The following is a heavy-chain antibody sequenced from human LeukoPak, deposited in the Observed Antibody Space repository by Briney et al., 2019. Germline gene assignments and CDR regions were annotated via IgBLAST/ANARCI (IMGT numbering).Heavy chain of an antibody. D-gene: IGHD1-14*01. CDR1: GYTFTSYY. V-gene: IGHV1-46*01. CDR3: ARARITHGDY. J-gene: IGHJ4*02. CDR2: LNLSGGIT. Sequence: ASVKVSCKASGYTFTSYYMHWVRQAPGQGLDWMAILNLSGGITSYAQKFQGRLTMTRDTSTSTVYMELSSLRSEDTAVYYCARARITHGDYWGQGTLVTVSS.